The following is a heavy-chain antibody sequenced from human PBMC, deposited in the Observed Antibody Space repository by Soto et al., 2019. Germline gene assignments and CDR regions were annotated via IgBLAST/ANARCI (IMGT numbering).Heavy chain of an antibody. D-gene: IGHD3-9*01. Sequence: QVQLVESGGGVVQPGRSLRLSCAASGFTFSSYAMHWVRQAPGKGLEWVAVISYDGSNKYYADSVKGRFTISRDNSKNTLYLQMNSLRAEDTAVYYSARSRLVPVLRYFDWSRHYGMDVWGQGTTVTVSS. J-gene: IGHJ6*02. CDR1: GFTFSSYA. V-gene: IGHV3-30-3*01. CDR3: ARSRLVPVLRYFDWSRHYGMDV. CDR2: ISYDGSNK.